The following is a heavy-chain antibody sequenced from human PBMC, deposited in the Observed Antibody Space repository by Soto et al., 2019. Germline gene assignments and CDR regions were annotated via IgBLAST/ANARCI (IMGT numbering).Heavy chain of an antibody. Sequence: GGSLRLGCAASGFTVSSYWVGWVRQAPGKGLEWVANIKQDGSEKYYVDSVKGRFTISRDNAKNSLYLQMNSLRAEDTAVYYCARGTYYDFWSGYDYYYGMDVWGQGTTVTVSS. V-gene: IGHV3-7*03. CDR3: ARGTYYDFWSGYDYYYGMDV. CDR2: IKQDGSEK. D-gene: IGHD3-3*01. J-gene: IGHJ6*02. CDR1: GFTVSSYW.